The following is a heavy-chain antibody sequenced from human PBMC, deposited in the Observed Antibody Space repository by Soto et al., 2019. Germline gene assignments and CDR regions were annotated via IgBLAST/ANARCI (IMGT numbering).Heavy chain of an antibody. D-gene: IGHD6-25*01. CDR2: IYSGGST. CDR1: GLTVSRNY. CDR3: SRLSKGRPEGMDV. V-gene: IGHV3-53*01. J-gene: IGHJ6*02. Sequence: EVQLVESGGGFIQPGGSLRLSCVVSGLTVSRNYMTWVRQAPGKGLECVSVIYSGGSTYSADSVKGRFTISRDNSKNTVYLLMNSLRVEDTAVYYGSRLSKGRPEGMDVWGQGTTVTVA.